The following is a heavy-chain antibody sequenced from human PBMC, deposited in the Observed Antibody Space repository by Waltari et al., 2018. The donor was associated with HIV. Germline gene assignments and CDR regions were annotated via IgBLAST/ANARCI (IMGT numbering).Heavy chain of an antibody. D-gene: IGHD4-17*01. CDR2: ISSSSSTI. J-gene: IGHJ4*02. Sequence: EVQLVESGGGLVQPGGSLRLSCAASGFTFSSYNINWVRQAPGKGLEWVSYISSSSSTIYYADSVKGRFTISRDNAKNSLYLQMISLRAEDTAVYYCARVGYGDSFDYWGQGTLVTVSS. CDR1: GFTFSSYN. CDR3: ARVGYGDSFDY. V-gene: IGHV3-48*04.